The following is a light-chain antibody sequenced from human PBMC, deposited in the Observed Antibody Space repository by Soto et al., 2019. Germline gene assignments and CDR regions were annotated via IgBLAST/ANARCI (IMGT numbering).Light chain of an antibody. CDR3: QQYNDWPRRLT. CDR2: DSS. V-gene: IGKV3-15*01. CDR1: QNVDKF. Sequence: EIELTQSPATLSLSPGETATLSCRASQNVDKFLAWYQQRPGQPPRLLIFDSSTRATGIPARFSGSGSGTEFTLTISSLQSEDFAVYYCQQYNDWPRRLTFGGGTKVDIK. J-gene: IGKJ4*01.